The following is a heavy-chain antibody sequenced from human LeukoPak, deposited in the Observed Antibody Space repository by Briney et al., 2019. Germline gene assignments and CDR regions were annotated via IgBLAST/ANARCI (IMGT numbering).Heavy chain of an antibody. CDR2: INAGNGNT. J-gene: IGHJ4*02. Sequence: ASVKVSCKASGYTFTSYAMHWVRQAPGQRLEWMGWINAGNGNTKYSQKFQGRVTITRDTSASTAYMELSSLRSEDTAVYYCARGQRVGMVRGPNDYWGQGTLVTVSS. CDR1: GYTFTSYA. CDR3: ARGQRVGMVRGPNDY. V-gene: IGHV1-3*01. D-gene: IGHD3-10*01.